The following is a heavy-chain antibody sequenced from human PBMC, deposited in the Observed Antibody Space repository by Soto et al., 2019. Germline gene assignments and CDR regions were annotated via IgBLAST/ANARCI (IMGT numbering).Heavy chain of an antibody. V-gene: IGHV3-15*01. CDR2: IKSNTTGAST. CDR3: TTAPHYYLDGGGYYPYDY. Sequence: PGGSLRLSCAASGFTFSTAWMSWVRQAPGEGLEWVARIKSNTTGASTEYSVPVKCRFSISRAESKNTLHMQSNSMKTEAADHYYCTTAPHYYLDGGGYYPYDYWGQGTLVTVSS. CDR1: GFTFSTAW. D-gene: IGHD3-22*01. J-gene: IGHJ4*02.